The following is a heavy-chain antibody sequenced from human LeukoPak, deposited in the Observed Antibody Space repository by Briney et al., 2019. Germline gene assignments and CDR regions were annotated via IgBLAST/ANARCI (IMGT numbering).Heavy chain of an antibody. CDR2: MNPNSGNT. D-gene: IGHD1-1*01. Sequence: ASVKVSCKASGYTFTSYDINWVRQATGQGLEWMGWMNPNSGNTGYAQKFQGRVTMTRNTSISTACMELSSLRSEDTAVYYCAREAHSTTGTTGFDYWGQGTLVTVSS. V-gene: IGHV1-8*01. J-gene: IGHJ4*02. CDR3: AREAHSTTGTTGFDY. CDR1: GYTFTSYD.